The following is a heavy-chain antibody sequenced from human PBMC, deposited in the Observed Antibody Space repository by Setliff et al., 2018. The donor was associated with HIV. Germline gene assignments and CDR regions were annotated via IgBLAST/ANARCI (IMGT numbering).Heavy chain of an antibody. Sequence: SETLSLTCAVYGGSFSGYYWSWIRQSPGKGLEWIGEINHSESTNYNPSVKRRVTIPIDTSKNQISLKLSSVTAADTAVYYCARGSRGARASKIDSSGYYLVYWGQGTLVTVSS. V-gene: IGHV4-34*01. CDR3: ARGSRGARASKIDSSGYYLVY. J-gene: IGHJ4*02. CDR1: GGSFSGYY. CDR2: INHSEST. D-gene: IGHD3-22*01.